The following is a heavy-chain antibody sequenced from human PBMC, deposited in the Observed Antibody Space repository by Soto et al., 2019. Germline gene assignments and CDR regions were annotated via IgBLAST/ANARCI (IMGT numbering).Heavy chain of an antibody. V-gene: IGHV6-1*01. Sequence: SQTLSLTCAISGDSVSGNSVTWNWIRQSPSRGLEWLGRTYYRSKWYSDYAVSVKSRVTINPDTSKNQFSLRAEDTAVYYCARDFSMVIVAPGYWGQGTLVTVSS. CDR1: GDSVSGNSVT. CDR3: ARDFSMVIVAPGY. D-gene: IGHD5-12*01. CDR2: TYYRSKWYS. J-gene: IGHJ4*02.